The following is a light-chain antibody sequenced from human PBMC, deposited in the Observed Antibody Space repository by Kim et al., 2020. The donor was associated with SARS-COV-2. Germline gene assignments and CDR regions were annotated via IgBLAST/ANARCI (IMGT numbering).Light chain of an antibody. J-gene: IGLJ2*01. CDR3: NSRESDVKHVV. Sequence: LGPKVRITCQGDSLRSYYASWYQQKPRQAPVLVIYEKNHRPSGIPDRFSGSSSRNTGSLTITGAQAENEADYFCNSRESDVKHVVFGGGTQLAVL. CDR2: EKN. CDR1: SLRSYY. V-gene: IGLV3-19*01.